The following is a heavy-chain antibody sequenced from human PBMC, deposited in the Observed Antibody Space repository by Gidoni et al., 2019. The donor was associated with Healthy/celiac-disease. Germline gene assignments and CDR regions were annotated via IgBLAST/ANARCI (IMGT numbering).Heavy chain of an antibody. V-gene: IGHV4-34*01. Sequence: QVQLQQWGAGLLKLSEPLSLTCAVYGGSFSGYYWSWIRQPPGKGLEWIGEINHSGSTNYNPSLKSRVTISVDTSKNQFSLKLSSVTAADTAVYYCARGRVVYSSSWYYFDYWGQGTLVTVSS. J-gene: IGHJ4*02. CDR3: ARGRVVYSSSWYYFDY. D-gene: IGHD6-13*01. CDR2: INHSGST. CDR1: GGSFSGYY.